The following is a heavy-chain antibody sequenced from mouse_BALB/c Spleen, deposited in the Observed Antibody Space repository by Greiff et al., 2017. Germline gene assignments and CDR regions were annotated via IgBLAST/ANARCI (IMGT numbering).Heavy chain of an antibody. J-gene: IGHJ4*01. D-gene: IGHD1-1*01. CDR1: GFTFSSYT. CDR3: TREKFVYYGSSYAMDY. V-gene: IGHV5-6-4*01. Sequence: EVKLVESGGGLVKPGGSLKLSCAASGFTFSSYTMSWVRQTPEKRLEWVATISSGGSYTYYPDSVKGRFTISRDNAKNTLYLQMSSLKSEDTAMYYCTREKFVYYGSSYAMDYWGQGTSVTVSS. CDR2: ISSGGSYT.